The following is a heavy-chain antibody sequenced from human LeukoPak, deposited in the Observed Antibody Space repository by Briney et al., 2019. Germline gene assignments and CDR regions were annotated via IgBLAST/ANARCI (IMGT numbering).Heavy chain of an antibody. V-gene: IGHV3-21*01. J-gene: IGHJ4*02. D-gene: IGHD1-26*01. CDR3: VRDLGGRSGH. CDR1: GFTFSSYS. Sequence: KPGGSLRLSCAASGFTFSSYSMNWVRQAPGKGLEWVSLISSSTSYIYYADSVKGRFTISRDDAKNSLYLQMNSLRAEDTAVYYCVRDLGGRSGHWGQGTLVTVSS. CDR2: ISSSTSYI.